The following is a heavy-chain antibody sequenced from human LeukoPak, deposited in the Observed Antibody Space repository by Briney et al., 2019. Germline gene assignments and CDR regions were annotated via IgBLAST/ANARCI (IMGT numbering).Heavy chain of an antibody. Sequence: PGGSLRLSCAASGFTFSDYYMSWIRQAPGKGLEWVSYISTSGSTIYYADSVKGRFTISRDNAKNSLYLQMNSLRAEDTAVYYCASGFMTTLDAFDIWGQGTMVTVSS. J-gene: IGHJ3*02. CDR1: GFTFSDYY. CDR2: ISTSGSTI. V-gene: IGHV3-11*01. CDR3: ASGFMTTLDAFDI. D-gene: IGHD4-11*01.